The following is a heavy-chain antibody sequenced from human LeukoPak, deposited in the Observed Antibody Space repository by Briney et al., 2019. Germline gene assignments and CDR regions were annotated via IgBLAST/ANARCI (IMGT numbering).Heavy chain of an antibody. Sequence: GGSLRLSCAASGFTFSSYGMHWVRQAPGKGLDWVAVISYDGSNKYYADSVKGRFTISRDNSKNTLYLQMNSLRAEDTAVYYCAKASSSYIFDYWGQGTLVTVSS. V-gene: IGHV3-30*18. CDR3: AKASSSYIFDY. CDR2: ISYDGSNK. CDR1: GFTFSSYG. D-gene: IGHD6-13*01. J-gene: IGHJ4*02.